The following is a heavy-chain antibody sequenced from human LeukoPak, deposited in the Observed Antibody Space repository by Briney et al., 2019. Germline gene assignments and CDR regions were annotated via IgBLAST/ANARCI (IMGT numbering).Heavy chain of an antibody. V-gene: IGHV3-23*01. J-gene: IGHJ6*02. CDR1: GFTFSSYA. Sequence: PGGSLRLSCAASGFTFSSYAMSWVRQAPGKGLEWVSEISGSGGSTYYADSVKGRFTISRDNSKNTLYLQMNSLRAEDTAVYYCVKASNPYSRVRSGSMYGMDVWGQGTTVTVSS. CDR3: VKASNPYSRVRSGSMYGMDV. D-gene: IGHD3-10*01. CDR2: ISGSGGST.